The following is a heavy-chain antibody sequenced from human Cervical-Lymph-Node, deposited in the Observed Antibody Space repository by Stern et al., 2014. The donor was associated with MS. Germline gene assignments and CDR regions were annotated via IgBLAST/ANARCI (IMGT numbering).Heavy chain of an antibody. Sequence: EQLVQSGAEVKKPGSSVKVSCKTSGGTFSTYGSGWVRQAPGQGLEWMGVIIPIFGTTNYALKFHGSVTIPADLSTITSYMVLSSLRSEDTAVYYCAREKEVPGLYFDYWRQGSLVSVSS. V-gene: IGHV1-69*01. J-gene: IGHJ4*02. CDR2: IIPIFGTT. CDR1: GGTFSTYG. CDR3: AREKEVPGLYFDY. D-gene: IGHD2-8*01.